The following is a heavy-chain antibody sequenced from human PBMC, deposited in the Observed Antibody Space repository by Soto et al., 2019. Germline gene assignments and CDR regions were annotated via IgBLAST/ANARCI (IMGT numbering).Heavy chain of an antibody. CDR2: IGDDGGKK. CDR1: GFTFTDYA. D-gene: IGHD2-15*01. V-gene: IGHV3-7*05. CDR3: AREVAAIGY. J-gene: IGHJ4*02. Sequence: PGGSLRLSCAASGFTFTDYAMSWVRQAPGKGLEWVSVIGDDGGKKYYGDSVKGRFTIPRDNAKNSLYLKMNSLRAEDRAVYYCAREVAAIGYWGQETLVTVSS.